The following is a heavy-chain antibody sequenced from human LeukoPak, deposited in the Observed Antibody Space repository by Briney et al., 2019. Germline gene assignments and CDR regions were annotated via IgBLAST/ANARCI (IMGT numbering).Heavy chain of an antibody. V-gene: IGHV3-21*01. D-gene: IGHD3-3*01. CDR3: ARVWDYDFWSGYYPRGAFDY. J-gene: IGHJ4*02. CDR2: ISSSSSYI. Sequence: PGGSLRLSCAASGFTFSSYSMNWVRQAPGKGLEWVSSISSSSSYIYYADSVKGRFTISRDNAKNSLYLQMNSLRAEDTAVYYCARVWDYDFWSGYYPRGAFDYWGQGTLVTVSS. CDR1: GFTFSSYS.